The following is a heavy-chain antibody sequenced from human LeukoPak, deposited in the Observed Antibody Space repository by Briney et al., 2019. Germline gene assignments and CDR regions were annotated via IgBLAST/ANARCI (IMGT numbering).Heavy chain of an antibody. D-gene: IGHD2-2*01. V-gene: IGHV3-53*01. J-gene: IGHJ4*02. CDR2: VYTGDNT. Sequence: GGSLRLSCAASGFTFSSYWMSWVRQAPGKGLEWVSVVYTGDNTYYAGSVKGRFTISRDNSKNTLYLQMNSLRAEDTAVYYCARDREAGTSASRFDYWGQGTLVTVSS. CDR1: GFTFSSYW. CDR3: ARDREAGTSASRFDY.